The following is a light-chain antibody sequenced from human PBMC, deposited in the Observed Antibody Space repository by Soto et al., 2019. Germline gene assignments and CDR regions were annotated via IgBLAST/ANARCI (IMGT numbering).Light chain of an antibody. CDR1: QILVYSDGNTY. J-gene: IGKJ1*01. V-gene: IGKV2-30*01. CDR3: MKGTHWHPK. Sequence: DVLMTHSPLSLPATLVHRAPISFIASQILVYSDGNTYLNWFQQRPGQSKRRIIYKVYNRDSGVKDRFSGSGSGTDFTLKIRRVEAEDVGVYYCMKGTHWHPKFGKGNKVAIK. CDR2: KVY.